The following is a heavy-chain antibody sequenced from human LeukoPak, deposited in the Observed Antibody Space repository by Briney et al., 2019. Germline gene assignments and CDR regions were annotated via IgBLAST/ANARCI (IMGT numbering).Heavy chain of an antibody. J-gene: IGHJ6*02. CDR3: ARVGPYDFWSGYAYGMDV. CDR1: GFTFSSYS. CDR2: ISSSSSYI. Sequence: GGSLRLSCAASGFTFSSYSMNWVRQAPGKGLEWVSSISSSSSYIYYADSVKGRFTISRDNAKNSLYLQMNSLRAEDTAVYYCARVGPYDFWSGYAYGMDVWGQGTTVTVPS. D-gene: IGHD3-3*01. V-gene: IGHV3-21*01.